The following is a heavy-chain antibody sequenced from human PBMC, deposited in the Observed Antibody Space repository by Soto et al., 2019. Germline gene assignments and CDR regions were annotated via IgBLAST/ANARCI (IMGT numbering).Heavy chain of an antibody. CDR1: GGSISSYY. CDR3: ARLGGYYQAFDQ. Sequence: PSETLSLTCTVSGGSISSYYWSWIRQPPGKGLEWIGYIYYTGSTTYSPSLKSRVTISLDTSKNQFSLKLNSVTAADTAVYYCARLGGYYQAFDQWGQGSLVTVSS. V-gene: IGHV4-59*08. D-gene: IGHD3-22*01. J-gene: IGHJ4*02. CDR2: IYYTGST.